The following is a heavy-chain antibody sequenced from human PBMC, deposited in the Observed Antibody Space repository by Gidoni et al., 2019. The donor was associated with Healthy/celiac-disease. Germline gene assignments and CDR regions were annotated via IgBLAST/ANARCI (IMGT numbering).Heavy chain of an antibody. Sequence: QVQLQASGPGLVKPSEPLSLTCPVSGCSISSYYWSWIRQPPGKGLEWIGYIYYSGSTNYNPSLKSRVTISVDTSKNQFSLKLSSVTAADTAVYYCARRRIAARRGWFDPWGQGTLVTVSS. V-gene: IGHV4-59*08. J-gene: IGHJ5*02. CDR2: IYYSGST. CDR3: ARRRIAARRGWFDP. CDR1: GCSISSYY. D-gene: IGHD6-6*01.